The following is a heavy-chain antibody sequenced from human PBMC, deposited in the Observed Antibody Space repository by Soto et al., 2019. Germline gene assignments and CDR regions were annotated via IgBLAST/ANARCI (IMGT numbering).Heavy chain of an antibody. CDR3: VGGQYYFDY. CDR2: ISYDGSNR. J-gene: IGHJ4*02. Sequence: QVQLVESGGGVVQPGRSLRLSCAASGFPFTTYGMHWVREGRGKGLEWVEVISYDGSNRYYADSVKGRFTISRDNAKKTLYLQMHDLRPEDTALYYCVGGQYYFDYRGQGTLVTVSS. D-gene: IGHD3-10*01. CDR1: GFPFTTYG. V-gene: IGHV3-30*03.